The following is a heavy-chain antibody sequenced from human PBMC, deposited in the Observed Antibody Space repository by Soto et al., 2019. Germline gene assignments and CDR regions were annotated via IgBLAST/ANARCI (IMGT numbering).Heavy chain of an antibody. D-gene: IGHD3-22*01. CDR2: IYPGDSDT. CDR1: GYSFTSYW. CDR3: ARSPYYDSSGYYPYYNYYHVMDV. V-gene: IGHV5-51*01. J-gene: IGHJ6*02. Sequence: PGESLKISCKGSGYSFTSYWIGWVRQMPGKGLEWMGIIYPGDSDTRYSPSFQGQVTISADKSISTAYLQWSSLKASDTAMYFRARSPYYDSSGYYPYYNYYHVMDVWGQGTTVTVSS.